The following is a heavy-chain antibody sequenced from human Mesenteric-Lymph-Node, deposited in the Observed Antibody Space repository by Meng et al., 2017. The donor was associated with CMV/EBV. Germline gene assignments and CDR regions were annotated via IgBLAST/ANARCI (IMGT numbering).Heavy chain of an antibody. V-gene: IGHV3-11*04. D-gene: IGHD3-22*01. CDR2: ISSGTTI. CDR3: ARASPGYYDTSGYFENYYFDY. J-gene: IGHJ4*02. CDR1: FSDYY. Sequence: FSDYYMRWIRQAPGKGLEWVSYISSGTTIYYADSVKGRFTISRDNAKNSLYLQMNSLRAEDTAVYYCARASPGYYDTSGYFENYYFDYWGQGTLVTVSS.